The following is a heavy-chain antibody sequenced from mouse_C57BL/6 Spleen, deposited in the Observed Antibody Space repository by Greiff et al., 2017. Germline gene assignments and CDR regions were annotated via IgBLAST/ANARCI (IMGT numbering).Heavy chain of an antibody. CDR1: GYTFTSYW. Sequence: QVQLQQSGAELVMPGASVKLSCKASGYTFTSYWMHWVKQRPGHGLEWIGEIDPSASYTNYNQKFKGKSTLTVDKSSSTAYMQLSRPTAEDSAVYYGARGETGYCDYWGQGTTLTVSS. CDR3: ARGETGYCDY. V-gene: IGHV1-69*01. CDR2: IDPSASYT. J-gene: IGHJ2*01.